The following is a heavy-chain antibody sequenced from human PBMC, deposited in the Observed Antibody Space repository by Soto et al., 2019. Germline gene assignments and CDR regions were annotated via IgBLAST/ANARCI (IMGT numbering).Heavy chain of an antibody. CDR1: GGTFSSYR. CDR2: IVPIRRTA. CDR3: ARGGSGYTWFNEF. J-gene: IGHJ4*02. D-gene: IGHD3-22*01. V-gene: IGHV1-69*13. Sequence: GASVKVSCKASGGTFSSYRINWVRQAPGQGLEWVGGIVPIRRTADYAQTFQGRVSITADESARTSYMELRSLRSQDTAIYYCARGGSGYTWFNEFWGQGTLVTVSS.